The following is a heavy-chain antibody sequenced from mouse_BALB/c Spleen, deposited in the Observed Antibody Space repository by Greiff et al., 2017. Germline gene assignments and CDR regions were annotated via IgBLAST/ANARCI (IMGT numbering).Heavy chain of an antibody. D-gene: IGHD1-1*01. Sequence: EVQLQESGPDLVKPSQSLSLTCTVTGYSITSGYSWHWIRQFPGNKLEWMGYIHYSGSTNYNPSLKSRISITRDTSKNQFFLQLNSVTTEDTATYYSANGGDLNDGSTWFAYWGQGTLVTVSA. V-gene: IGHV3-1*02. CDR2: IHYSGST. CDR3: ANGGDLNDGSTWFAY. CDR1: GYSITSGYS. J-gene: IGHJ3*01.